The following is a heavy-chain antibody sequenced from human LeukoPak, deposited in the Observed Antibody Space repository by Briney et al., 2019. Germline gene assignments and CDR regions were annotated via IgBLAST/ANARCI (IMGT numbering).Heavy chain of an antibody. CDR2: IYWNDDK. V-gene: IGHV2-5*01. CDR3: AHEGYYQGYFDY. Sequence: SGPTLVKPTQTLALTCTFSGFSLSTSGVGVGWIRQPPGKALEWLALIYWNDDKRYSPSLKSRLTITKDTSKNQVVLTMTNMDPVDTATYYCAHEGYYQGYFDYWGQGTLVTVSS. CDR1: GFSLSTSGVG. J-gene: IGHJ4*02. D-gene: IGHD3-22*01.